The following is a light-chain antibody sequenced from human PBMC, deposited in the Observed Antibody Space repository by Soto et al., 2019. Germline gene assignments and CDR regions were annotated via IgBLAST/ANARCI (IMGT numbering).Light chain of an antibody. V-gene: IGKV3-11*01. J-gene: IGKJ5*01. CDR3: QHYGRSPIT. Sequence: EIVLTQSPATLSLSPGERATPSCRASQSVSVYLAWYQQKPGQAPRLLTYDASNRATGIPARFSGSGSGTDFTLTISGLEPEDFALYYCQHYGRSPITFGQGTRLEIK. CDR1: QSVSVY. CDR2: DAS.